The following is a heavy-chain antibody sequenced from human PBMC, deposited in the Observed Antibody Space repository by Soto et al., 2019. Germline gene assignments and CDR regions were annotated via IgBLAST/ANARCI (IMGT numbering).Heavy chain of an antibody. CDR1: GFTFSSYA. CDR3: ARDRGSWYLFSFDY. Sequence: PGGSLRLSCAASGFTFSSYAMHWVRQAPGKGLEWVAVISYDGSNKYYAESVKGRFTISRDNSKNTLYLQMNSLRAEDTVVYYCARDRGSWYLFSFDYWGQGTLVTVSS. V-gene: IGHV3-30-3*01. D-gene: IGHD6-13*01. CDR2: ISYDGSNK. J-gene: IGHJ4*02.